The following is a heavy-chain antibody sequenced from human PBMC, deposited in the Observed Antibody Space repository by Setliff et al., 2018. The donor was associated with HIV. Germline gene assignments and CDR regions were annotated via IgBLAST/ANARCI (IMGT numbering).Heavy chain of an antibody. Sequence: SSETLSLTCTVSGGSISTGYYYWAWIHHYPGKGLEWIGYIFYKGSTFYNPSLMSRVSISVLRSTDQFFLRLNSVTAADTAVYYCVRTNYYYYYMDVWGKGTTVTVSS. CDR1: GGSISTGYYY. V-gene: IGHV4-31*03. CDR2: IFYKGST. CDR3: VRTNYYYYYMDV. J-gene: IGHJ6*03.